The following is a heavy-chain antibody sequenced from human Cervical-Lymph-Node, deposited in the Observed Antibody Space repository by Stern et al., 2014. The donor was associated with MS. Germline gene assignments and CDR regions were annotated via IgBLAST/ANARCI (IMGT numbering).Heavy chain of an antibody. CDR1: GFNFNFFG. CDR2: ISSSSSDT. J-gene: IGHJ6*02. CDR3: ARKAGGYQLLRHYGLDA. D-gene: IGHD2-2*01. V-gene: IGHV3-21*06. Sequence: EVQMVESGGGLVKPGGSLRLSCAASGFNFNFFGMNWVLQAPGKGLEWVSSISSSSSDTYYADSVKGRFTISIDNAKNPLYLHPDSLRAEDTAVYYCARKAGGYQLLRHYGLDAWGQGTTVTVSS.